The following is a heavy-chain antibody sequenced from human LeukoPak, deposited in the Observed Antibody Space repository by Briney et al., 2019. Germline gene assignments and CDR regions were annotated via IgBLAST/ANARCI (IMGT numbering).Heavy chain of an antibody. CDR3: ASDMIVVAVDY. V-gene: IGHV3-30*02. CDR2: IRYDGSNK. D-gene: IGHD3-22*01. Sequence: GGSLRLSCAASGFTFSSYGMHWVRQAPGKGLEWVAFIRYDGSNKYYADSVKGRFTISRAKNTLYLQMNNLRAEDTAVYYCASDMIVVAVDYWGQGTLVTVSS. J-gene: IGHJ4*02. CDR1: GFTFSSYG.